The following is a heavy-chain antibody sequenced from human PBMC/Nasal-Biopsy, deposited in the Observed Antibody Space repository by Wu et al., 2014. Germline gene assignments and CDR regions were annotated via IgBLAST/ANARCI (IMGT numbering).Heavy chain of an antibody. D-gene: IGHD2-8*02. CDR1: GFTFSSYA. CDR2: ISYDGSNK. Sequence: LRLSCAASGFTFSSYAMHWVRQAPGKGLEWVAVISYDGSNKYYADSVKGRFTISRDNSKNTLYLQMNSLRAEDTAVYYCARDMGVYCTGGVCYHFDYWGQGTLVTVSS. J-gene: IGHJ4*02. V-gene: IGHV3-30-3*01. CDR3: ARDMGVYCTGGVCYHFDY.